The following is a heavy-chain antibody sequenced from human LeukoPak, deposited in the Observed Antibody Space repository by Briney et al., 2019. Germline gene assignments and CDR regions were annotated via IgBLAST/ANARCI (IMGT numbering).Heavy chain of an antibody. J-gene: IGHJ4*02. Sequence: SETLSLTCAVYGGSFSGYYWSWIRQPPGKGLEWIGEINHSGSTNYNPSLKSRVTISVDTSKNQFSLKLSPVTAADTAVYYCARVGGAYSGSHPLDYWGQGTLVTVSS. V-gene: IGHV4-34*01. CDR1: GGSFSGYY. CDR2: INHSGST. CDR3: ARVGGAYSGSHPLDY. D-gene: IGHD1-26*01.